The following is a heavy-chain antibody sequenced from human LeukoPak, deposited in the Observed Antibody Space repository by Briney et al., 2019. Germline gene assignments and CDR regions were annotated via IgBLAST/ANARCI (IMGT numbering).Heavy chain of an antibody. CDR1: GFTFDDYA. V-gene: IGHV3-43*02. D-gene: IGHD3-10*01. CDR3: AKDIVGVGFGELPYYYYYGMDV. J-gene: IGHJ6*02. CDR2: ISGDGGST. Sequence: GGSLRLSCAASGFTFDDYAMHWVRQAPGKGLEWVSLISGDGGSTYYADSVKGRFTISRDNSKNSLYLQMNSLRTEDTALYYCAKDIVGVGFGELPYYYYYGMDVWAKGPRSPSP.